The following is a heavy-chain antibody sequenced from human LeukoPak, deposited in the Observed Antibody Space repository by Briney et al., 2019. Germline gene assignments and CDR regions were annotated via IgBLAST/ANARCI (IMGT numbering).Heavy chain of an antibody. V-gene: IGHV1-8*03. Sequence: GASVKVSCKASGYTFTSYYMNWVRQATGQGLEWMGWMNPNSGNTGYAQKFQGRVTITRNTSISTAYMEMTSLTLEDTAVYYCTRDRRIRGVIVFDPWGQGTQVIVSS. CDR1: GYTFTSYY. J-gene: IGHJ5*02. CDR2: MNPNSGNT. CDR3: TRDRRIRGVIVFDP. D-gene: IGHD3-10*01.